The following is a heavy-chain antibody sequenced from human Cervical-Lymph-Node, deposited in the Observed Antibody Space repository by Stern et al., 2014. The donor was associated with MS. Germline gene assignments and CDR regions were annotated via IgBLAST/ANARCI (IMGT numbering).Heavy chain of an antibody. Sequence: QVHLQESGPGLVKPSQTLSLTCTVSGDSINSGDFHWNWVRQSPGNGLEWIGFIYYSARNYNNPSLKSRITMSIDTSTNQFSLNLTSVTAADTALYFCARMKTGLRENRGFDFWGQGTQVTVSS. J-gene: IGHJ4*02. CDR3: ARMKTGLRENRGFDF. CDR1: GDSINSGDFH. D-gene: IGHD4-17*01. V-gene: IGHV4-30-4*01. CDR2: IYYSARN.